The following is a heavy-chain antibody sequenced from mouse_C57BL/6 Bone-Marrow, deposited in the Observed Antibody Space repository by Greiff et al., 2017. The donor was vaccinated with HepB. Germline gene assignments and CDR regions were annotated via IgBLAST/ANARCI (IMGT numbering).Heavy chain of an antibody. CDR1: GYTFTSYW. CDR2: IDPSDSYT. J-gene: IGHJ4*01. CDR3: ARWGGLRRNYYAMDY. V-gene: IGHV1-50*01. D-gene: IGHD2-2*01. Sequence: QVQLKQPGAELVKPGASVKLSCKASGYTFTSYWMQWVKQRPGQGLEWIGEIDPSDSYTNYNQKFKGKATLTVDTSSSTAYMQLSSLTSEDSAVYYCARWGGLRRNYYAMDYWGQGTSVTVSS.